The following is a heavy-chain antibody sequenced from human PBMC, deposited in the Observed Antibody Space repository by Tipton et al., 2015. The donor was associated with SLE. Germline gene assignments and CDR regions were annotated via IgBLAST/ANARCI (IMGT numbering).Heavy chain of an antibody. CDR3: AKDSTGYYDSSGFDY. D-gene: IGHD3-22*01. CDR2: ISWNSGSI. Sequence: SLRLSCAASGFTFDDYAMHWVRQAPGKGLEWVSGISWNSGSIGYADSVKGRFTISRDNAKNSLYLQMNSLRAEDMALYYCAKDSTGYYDSSGFDYWGQGTLVTVSS. CDR1: GFTFDDYA. J-gene: IGHJ4*02. V-gene: IGHV3-9*03.